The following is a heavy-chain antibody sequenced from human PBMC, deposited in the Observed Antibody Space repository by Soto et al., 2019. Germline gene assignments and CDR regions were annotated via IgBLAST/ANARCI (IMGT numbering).Heavy chain of an antibody. J-gene: IGHJ4*02. CDR3: ATGRGGGVEF. D-gene: IGHD3-16*01. CDR1: GFTFNDYA. Sequence: EVQLVESGGGLVQPGRSLRLSCATSGFTFNDYAMHWVRQAPGKGLEWVSSISWNSGNIGYVDSVKGRFTISRDNAKNSLYLQMNSLRAEDTALYYCATGRGGGVEFWGQGTLVTVSS. V-gene: IGHV3-9*01. CDR2: ISWNSGNI.